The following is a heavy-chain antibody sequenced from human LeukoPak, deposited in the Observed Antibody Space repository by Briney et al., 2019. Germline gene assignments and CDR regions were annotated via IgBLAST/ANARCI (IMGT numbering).Heavy chain of an antibody. CDR1: GFSFSIYS. D-gene: IGHD2-2*01. V-gene: IGHV3-21*01. CDR3: ARGPPCSSTSCYATGAFDF. J-gene: IGHJ3*01. CDR2: VSSCSTSI. Sequence: PGGSLRLSCAASGFSFSIYSMNWVRQAPGKGLEWVSSVSSCSTSIYYADSLKGRFTISRDNAKNSLFLQVNSLRDEDTAVYYCARGPPCSSTSCYATGAFDFWGQGTMVTVSS.